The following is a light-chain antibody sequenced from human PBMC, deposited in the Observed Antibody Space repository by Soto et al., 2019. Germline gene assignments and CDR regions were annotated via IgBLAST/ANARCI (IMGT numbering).Light chain of an antibody. V-gene: IGLV4-60*02. CDR1: SGHSSYI. CDR2: LEGSGSY. Sequence: QSVLTQSSSASASLGSSVKLTRTLSSGHSSYIIAWHQQQPGKAPRYLMKLEGSGSYNKGSGVPDRFSGSSSGADRYLTISNLQFEDEADYYCETWDFNTRVFGGGTQLTVL. J-gene: IGLJ3*02. CDR3: ETWDFNTRV.